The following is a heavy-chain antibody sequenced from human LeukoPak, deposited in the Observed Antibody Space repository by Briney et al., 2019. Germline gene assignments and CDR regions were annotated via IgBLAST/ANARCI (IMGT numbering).Heavy chain of an antibody. J-gene: IGHJ4*02. Sequence: HRASVKVSCKVSTYTLNELSMDWVRQAPGKGLEWMGGFDPEDGETIYAQKFQGRVTMTRDTSTSTVYMELSSLRSEDTAVYYCARERFDYDYVWGSYSIDYWGQGTLVTVSS. CDR2: FDPEDGET. CDR3: ARERFDYDYVWGSYSIDY. CDR1: TYTLNELS. D-gene: IGHD3-16*01. V-gene: IGHV1-24*01.